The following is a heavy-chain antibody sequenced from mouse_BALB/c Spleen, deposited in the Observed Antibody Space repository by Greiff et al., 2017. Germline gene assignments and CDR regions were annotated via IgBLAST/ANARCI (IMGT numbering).Heavy chain of an antibody. Sequence: QVQLQQSGAELVKPGASVKLSCKASGYTFTSYYMYWVKQRPGQGLEWIGGINPSNGGTNFNEKFKSKATLTVDKSSSTAYMQLSSLTSEDSAVYYCTRGDGSSPYAMDYWGQGTSVTVSS. CDR3: TRGDGSSPYAMDY. CDR2: INPSNGGT. CDR1: GYTFTSYY. J-gene: IGHJ4*01. V-gene: IGHV1S81*02. D-gene: IGHD1-1*01.